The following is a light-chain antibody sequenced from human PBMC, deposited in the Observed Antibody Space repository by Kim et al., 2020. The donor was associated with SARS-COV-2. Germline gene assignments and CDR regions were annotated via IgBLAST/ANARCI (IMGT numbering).Light chain of an antibody. V-gene: IGLV2-11*01. Sequence: QSALTQPRSVSGSPGQSVTISCTGTSSDVGGYNYVSWYQQHPGKAPKLMIYDVSKRPSGVPDRFSGSKSSNTASLTISGLQAEDEADYYCCSYAGSYVVFGGGTQLTV. CDR2: DVS. J-gene: IGLJ2*01. CDR3: CSYAGSYVV. CDR1: SSDVGGYNY.